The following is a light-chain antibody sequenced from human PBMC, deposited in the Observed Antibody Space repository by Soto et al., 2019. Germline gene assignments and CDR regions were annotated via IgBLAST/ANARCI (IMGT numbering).Light chain of an antibody. CDR1: SSNIGAGYD. Sequence: QSVLTQPPSVSGAPGQRVTISCTGSSSNIGAGYDVHWYQQLPGTAPKLLIYANNNRPSGVPGRFSGSKSGTSASLAITGLQAEDEADYYCQSYDSSLIGSGVVFGGGTKLTVL. V-gene: IGLV1-40*01. CDR2: ANN. J-gene: IGLJ2*01. CDR3: QSYDSSLIGSGVV.